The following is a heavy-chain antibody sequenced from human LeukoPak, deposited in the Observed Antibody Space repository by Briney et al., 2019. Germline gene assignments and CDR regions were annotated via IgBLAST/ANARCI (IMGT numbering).Heavy chain of an antibody. V-gene: IGHV3-74*01. CDR2: VNSDGSHT. D-gene: IGHD2-21*02. Sequence: PGGSLRLSCAASEFTFSDSWMHWVRHVPGEGLVWVSRVNSDGSHTTYADSVRGRFTISRDNAKNTLYLQMNSLRAEDTGVYYCTTSSDGVTPPFDPWGQGTLVTVSS. CDR1: EFTFSDSW. CDR3: TTSSDGVTPPFDP. J-gene: IGHJ5*02.